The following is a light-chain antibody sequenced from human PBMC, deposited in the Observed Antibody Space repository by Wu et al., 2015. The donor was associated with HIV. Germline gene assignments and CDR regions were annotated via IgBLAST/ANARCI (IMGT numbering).Light chain of an antibody. Sequence: EILLTQSPGTLSLSPGERATLSCRASQSISYTYLAWYQQKPGQAPRLLIYGASSRATGIPDRFTGNGSGTDFTLTISRLEPEDFAVYYCQQYGNSPNTFGRGPSWR. V-gene: IGKV3-20*01. CDR2: GAS. CDR3: QQYGNSPNT. CDR1: QSISYTY. J-gene: IGKJ2*01.